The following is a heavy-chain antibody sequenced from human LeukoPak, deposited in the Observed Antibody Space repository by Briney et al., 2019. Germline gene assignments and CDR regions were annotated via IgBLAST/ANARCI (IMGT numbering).Heavy chain of an antibody. Sequence: GGSLRLSCAASGFTFSSYSVNWVRQAPGKGLEWVSSISSSSSYIYYADSVKGRFTISRDNAKNSLYLQMNSLRAEDTAVYYCARDREVVAATTIYYYYGMDVWGKGTTVTVSS. J-gene: IGHJ6*04. CDR1: GFTFSSYS. CDR3: ARDREVVAATTIYYYYGMDV. V-gene: IGHV3-21*01. CDR2: ISSSSSYI. D-gene: IGHD2-15*01.